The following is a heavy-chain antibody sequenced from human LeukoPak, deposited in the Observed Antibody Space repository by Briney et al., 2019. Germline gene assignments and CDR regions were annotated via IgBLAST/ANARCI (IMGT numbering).Heavy chain of an antibody. Sequence: GGSLRLSCIASGFTYDDYAMHWVRQPPGKGLEWVAGINWNGLGIGYADSAKGRFTISRDNAKNSLYLHMNIVRPEDMALYYCAKVRSGSLLGAFDIWGQGTRVTVSS. J-gene: IGHJ3*02. CDR2: INWNGLGI. D-gene: IGHD1-26*01. CDR3: AKVRSGSLLGAFDI. CDR1: GFTYDDYA. V-gene: IGHV3-9*03.